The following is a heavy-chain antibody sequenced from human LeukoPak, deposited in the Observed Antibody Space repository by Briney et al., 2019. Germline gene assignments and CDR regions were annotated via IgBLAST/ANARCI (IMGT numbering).Heavy chain of an antibody. D-gene: IGHD3-10*01. Sequence: PSETLSLTCTVSGGSISSGDYYWSWIRQPPGKGLEWIGYIYYSGSTYYNPSLKSQVTISVDTSKNQFSLKLSSVTAADTAVYYCASAMSITMVRGVTVDYWGQGTLVTVSS. CDR3: ASAMSITMVRGVTVDY. J-gene: IGHJ4*02. V-gene: IGHV4-30-4*01. CDR1: GGSISSGDYY. CDR2: IYYSGST.